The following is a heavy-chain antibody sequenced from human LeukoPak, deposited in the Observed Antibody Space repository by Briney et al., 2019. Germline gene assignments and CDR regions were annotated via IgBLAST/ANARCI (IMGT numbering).Heavy chain of an antibody. J-gene: IGHJ3*02. D-gene: IGHD5-18*01. V-gene: IGHV3-33*01. CDR3: ARDPGGYSNDAFDI. CDR2: IWYDGSNK. Sequence: GRPLRLSCAASGFTFSSYGMHWVRQAPGKGLEWVAVIWYDGSNKYYADSVKGRFTIPRDNSKNTLYLQMNSLRAEDTAVYYCARDPGGYSNDAFDIWGQGTMVTVSS. CDR1: GFTFSSYG.